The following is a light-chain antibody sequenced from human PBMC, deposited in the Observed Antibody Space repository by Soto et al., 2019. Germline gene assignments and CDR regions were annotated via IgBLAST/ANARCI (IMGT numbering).Light chain of an antibody. CDR2: GAS. CDR3: QQYNNWPIT. Sequence: EIVMTQSPATLSVSPGERATLSCRASQSVSSNIAWYQQKPGQAPRLLIYGASTRATGIPARFSGSGSGTEFTLTISSLQSEDFGVYYCQQYNNWPITFGQGTRLEIK. V-gene: IGKV3-15*01. J-gene: IGKJ5*01. CDR1: QSVSSN.